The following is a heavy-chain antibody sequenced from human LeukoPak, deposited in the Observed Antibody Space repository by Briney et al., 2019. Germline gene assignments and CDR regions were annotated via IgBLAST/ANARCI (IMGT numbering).Heavy chain of an antibody. CDR3: AKRYYDFPLDY. D-gene: IGHD3-3*01. CDR2: VSANGGET. CDR1: GFTFSIYA. Sequence: GGSLRLSCAASGFTFSIYAMNWVRQAPGKGLEWVSSVSANGGETHYADSVKGRFTISRDNSKNTLYLQINNPRVEDTAVYYCAKRYYDFPLDYWGQGTLVTVSS. V-gene: IGHV3-23*01. J-gene: IGHJ4*02.